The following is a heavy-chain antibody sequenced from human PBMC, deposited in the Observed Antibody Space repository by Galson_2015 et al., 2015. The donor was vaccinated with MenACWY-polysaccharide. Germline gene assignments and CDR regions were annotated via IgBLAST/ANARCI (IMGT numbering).Heavy chain of an antibody. CDR2: IQHDGSNK. CDR3: AREGSRIVFHAFDT. D-gene: IGHD6-13*01. J-gene: IGHJ3*02. V-gene: IGHV3-33*01. Sequence: SLRLSCAASGSRFSNSGMHWVRQTPGKGLEWVAVIQHDGSNKVYADSVKGRFTISRDNSKNTLFLEMNSLGAEDTAVYYCAREGSRIVFHAFDTWGQGTMVTVSS. CDR1: GSRFSNSG.